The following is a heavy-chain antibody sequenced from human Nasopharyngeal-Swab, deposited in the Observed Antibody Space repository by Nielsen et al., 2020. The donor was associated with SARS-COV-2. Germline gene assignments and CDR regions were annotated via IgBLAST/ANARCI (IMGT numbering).Heavy chain of an antibody. D-gene: IGHD3-3*01. CDR2: ISSSSSYI. J-gene: IGHJ6*02. V-gene: IGHV3-21*01. Sequence: GGSLRLSCAASGFTFNNYNFNWVRQAPGKGLEWVSSISSSSSYIYYADSVKGRFTISRDNTKNSLSLQMNSLRAEDTAVHYCARDGLDYDFWSAYFMDVWGQGTTVIVSS. CDR3: ARDGLDYDFWSAYFMDV. CDR1: GFTFNNYN.